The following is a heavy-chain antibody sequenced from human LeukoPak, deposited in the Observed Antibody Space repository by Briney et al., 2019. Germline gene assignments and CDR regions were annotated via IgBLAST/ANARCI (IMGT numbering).Heavy chain of an antibody. Sequence: PGGSLRLSCAASGFTVSNKYMSWVRQTPGMGLEWVSIIYTDDSTYYADSVKGRFTISRDISRNALFLEMNNLRADDTAVYYCAREGYYGSGSPPSLYFDYWGQGTLVTVSS. CDR2: IYTDDST. CDR1: GFTVSNKY. V-gene: IGHV3-53*01. CDR3: AREGYYGSGSPPSLYFDY. J-gene: IGHJ4*02. D-gene: IGHD3-10*01.